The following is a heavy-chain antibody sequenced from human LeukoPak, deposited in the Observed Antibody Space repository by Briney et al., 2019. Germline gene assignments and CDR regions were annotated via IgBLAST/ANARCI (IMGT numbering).Heavy chain of an antibody. CDR1: GGSISSGGYY. Sequence: SETLSLTCTVSGGSISSGGYYWSWIRQHPGKGLEWIGYIYYSGSTYYNPSLKSRVTISVDTFKNQFSLKLSSVTAADTAVYYCAREVTTVFYGMDVWGQGTTVPVSS. CDR3: AREVTTVFYGMDV. V-gene: IGHV4-31*03. CDR2: IYYSGST. D-gene: IGHD4-11*01. J-gene: IGHJ6*02.